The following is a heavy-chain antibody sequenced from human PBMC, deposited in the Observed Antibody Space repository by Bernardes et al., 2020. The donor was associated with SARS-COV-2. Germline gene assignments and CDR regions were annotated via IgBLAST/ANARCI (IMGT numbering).Heavy chain of an antibody. CDR3: ARDWEVVVAATDGMDV. V-gene: IGHV3-7*03. CDR1: GFTFSSYW. J-gene: IGHJ6*04. CDR2: IKQDGSEK. D-gene: IGHD2-15*01. Sequence: GGSLRLSCAASGFTFSSYWMSWVRQAPGKGLEWVANIKQDGSEKYYVDSVKGRFTISRDNAKNSLYLQMNSLRAEDTAVYYCARDWEVVVAATDGMDVWGEGTTVTVSS.